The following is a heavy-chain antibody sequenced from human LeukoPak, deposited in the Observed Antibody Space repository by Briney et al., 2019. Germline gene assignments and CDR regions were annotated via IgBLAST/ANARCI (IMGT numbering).Heavy chain of an antibody. CDR3: SIVGLDRGWFDP. J-gene: IGHJ5*02. Sequence: GGSLRLSCAASGFTFRNYAMSWVRQAPGKGLEWVSAIGGSGTDTYYGDSVKDRFTISRDNSKNTVSLQMNSLRVDDTAVYHRSIVGLDRGWFDPWGQGTLVTVFS. D-gene: IGHD1-1*01. V-gene: IGHV3-23*01. CDR2: IGGSGTDT. CDR1: GFTFRNYA.